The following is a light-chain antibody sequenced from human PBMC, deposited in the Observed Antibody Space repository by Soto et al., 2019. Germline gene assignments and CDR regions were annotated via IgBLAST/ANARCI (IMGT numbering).Light chain of an antibody. J-gene: IGLJ1*01. CDR3: SSYKSITTYV. V-gene: IGLV2-14*01. CDR1: SSDVGGYNF. Sequence: QSVLTQPASVSGSPGQSITISCTGTSSDVGGYNFVSWYQQHPGKAPKLVIYDVRNRPSGVSNRFSGSKSVNTASLTISGLQAEDEADYSCSSYKSITTYVFGTGTKVTVL. CDR2: DVR.